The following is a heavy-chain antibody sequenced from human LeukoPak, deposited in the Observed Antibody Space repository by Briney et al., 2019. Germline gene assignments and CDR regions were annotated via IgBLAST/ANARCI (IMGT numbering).Heavy chain of an antibody. Sequence: ASVKVSCKASGYTFTNYYMHWVRRAPGQGLEWVGLINPSDGITNYAQKLQGRVTMTTDTSTSTAYMELRSLRSDDTAVYYCARTTVTTFAGDYWGQGTLVTVSS. CDR2: INPSDGIT. D-gene: IGHD4-17*01. CDR1: GYTFTNYY. CDR3: ARTTVTTFAGDY. V-gene: IGHV1-46*01. J-gene: IGHJ4*02.